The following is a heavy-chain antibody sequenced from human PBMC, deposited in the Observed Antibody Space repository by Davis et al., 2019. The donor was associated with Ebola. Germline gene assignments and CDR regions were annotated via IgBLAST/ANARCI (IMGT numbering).Heavy chain of an antibody. J-gene: IGHJ4*02. CDR2: IYYGGST. V-gene: IGHV4-59*08. D-gene: IGHD6-6*01. CDR1: GGSISSYY. Sequence: SETLSLTCIVSGGSISSYYWSWIRQPPGKGLEWIAYIYYGGSTNYNPSLKSRVTMSVDTSKNQSSLRLRSVTAADTAVYYCARQRGAARPGGFDYWGQGTLVTVSS. CDR3: ARQRGAARPGGFDY.